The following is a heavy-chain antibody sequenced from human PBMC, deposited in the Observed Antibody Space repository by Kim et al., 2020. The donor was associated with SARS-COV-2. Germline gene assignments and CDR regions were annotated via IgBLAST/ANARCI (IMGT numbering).Heavy chain of an antibody. CDR3: ARSTEGAADY. CDR2: ITGGSNII. CDR1: GFNFNIYS. Sequence: GGSLRLSCAGSGFNFNIYSMNWVRQAPGKGLEWVSYITGGSNIIYYADSGKGRFTISRDNDKTSLYLQMNSLRDEDTAVYYCARSTEGAADYWGQGTLVTVSS. D-gene: IGHD1-26*01. J-gene: IGHJ4*02. V-gene: IGHV3-48*02.